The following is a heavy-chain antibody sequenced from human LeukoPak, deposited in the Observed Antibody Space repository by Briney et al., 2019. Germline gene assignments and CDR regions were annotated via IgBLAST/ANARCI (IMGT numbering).Heavy chain of an antibody. J-gene: IGHJ6*03. V-gene: IGHV4-39*01. CDR1: GGSISSSSYY. CDR2: LYYSGRT. Sequence: PSETLSLTFTVSGGSISSSSYYWVWIRQPPGKGLEGIGSLYYSGRTYYTPSLKSRVTISVDTSKNQFSLKLSSVTAADTAVYYCARHGNSGSYYYYYYMDVWGKGTTVTVSS. D-gene: IGHD1-26*01. CDR3: ARHGNSGSYYYYYYMDV.